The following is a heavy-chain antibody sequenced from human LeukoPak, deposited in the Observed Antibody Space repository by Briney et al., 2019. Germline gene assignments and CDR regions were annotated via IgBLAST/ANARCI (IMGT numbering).Heavy chain of an antibody. Sequence: SETLSLTCAVSGGSISSGGYSWSWIRQPPGKGLEWIGYIYYSGSTYYNPSLKSRVTISVDTSKNQFSLKLSSVTAADTAVYYCARPPKHYYDSSGYQYYFDYWGQGTLVTVSS. CDR1: GGSISSGGYS. V-gene: IGHV4-30-2*03. J-gene: IGHJ4*02. CDR2: IYYSGST. CDR3: ARPPKHYYDSSGYQYYFDY. D-gene: IGHD3-22*01.